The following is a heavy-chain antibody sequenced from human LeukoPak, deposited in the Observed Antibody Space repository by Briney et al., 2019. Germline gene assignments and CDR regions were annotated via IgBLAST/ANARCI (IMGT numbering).Heavy chain of an antibody. CDR1: GGSISSSSYY. Sequence: SETLSLTCTVSGGSISSSSYYWGWIRQPPGKGLEWIGSIYYSGSTYYNPSLKSRVTISVDTSKNQFSLKLSSVTAADTAVYYCARQFFGQWLARFDPWGQGTLVTVSS. J-gene: IGHJ5*02. D-gene: IGHD6-19*01. CDR2: IYYSGST. CDR3: ARQFFGQWLARFDP. V-gene: IGHV4-39*01.